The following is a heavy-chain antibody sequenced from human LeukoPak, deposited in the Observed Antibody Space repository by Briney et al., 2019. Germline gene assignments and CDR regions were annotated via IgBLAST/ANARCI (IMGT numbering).Heavy chain of an antibody. Sequence: SETLSLTCTVSGDSISSNFWSWIRQSPGKGLEWIGYIYYSGSTNYNPSLKSRVTISVDTSKNQFSLKLSPVTAADTAVYYCARVFRSGNDAFDIWGQGTMVTVSS. CDR1: GDSISSNF. V-gene: IGHV4-59*01. CDR3: ARVFRSGNDAFDI. J-gene: IGHJ3*02. D-gene: IGHD6-19*01. CDR2: IYYSGST.